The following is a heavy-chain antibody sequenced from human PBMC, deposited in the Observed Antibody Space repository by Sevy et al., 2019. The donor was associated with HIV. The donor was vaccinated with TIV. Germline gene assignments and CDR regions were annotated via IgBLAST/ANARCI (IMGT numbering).Heavy chain of an antibody. D-gene: IGHD5-12*01. V-gene: IGHV3-21*01. CDR3: ARGATNRPPYYFDY. CDR1: GFTFSSYS. J-gene: IGHJ4*02. Sequence: GGSLRLSCAASGFTFSSYSMNWVRQAPGKGLEWVSSISSSSSYIYYADSLKGRFTISRDNAKNSLYLQMNSLRAEDTAVYYCARGATNRPPYYFDYWGQGTLVTVSS. CDR2: ISSSSSYI.